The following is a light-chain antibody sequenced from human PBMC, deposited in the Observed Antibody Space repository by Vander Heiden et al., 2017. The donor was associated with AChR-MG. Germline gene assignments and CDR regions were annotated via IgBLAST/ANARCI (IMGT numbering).Light chain of an antibody. CDR2: YKTDSDK. CDR1: SGINVDTYR. CDR3: LIYHNRAYV. Sequence: QAVLTQPSSLSASPGASASLTCTLRSGINVDTYRIYWYQQKPGSPPQYLLSYKTDSDKQQGSGVPSRFSGFKDVSANAGILLISGLQSDDEADYYCLIYHNRAYVFGSGTKVTVL. V-gene: IGLV5-45*02. J-gene: IGLJ1*01.